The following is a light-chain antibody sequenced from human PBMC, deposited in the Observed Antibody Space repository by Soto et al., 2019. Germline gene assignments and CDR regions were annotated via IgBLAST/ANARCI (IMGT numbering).Light chain of an antibody. CDR2: GAS. CDR1: QSVSSIH. CDR3: QQYGSSPFT. Sequence: EIVLTQSPGTLSLSPGERATLSCRASQSVSSIHLAWYQQKPGQAPRLLIYGASSRATGIPDRFSDSGSGTDFTLTISRLEPDDFAVYYCQQYGSSPFTFGPGTKVDIK. V-gene: IGKV3-20*01. J-gene: IGKJ3*01.